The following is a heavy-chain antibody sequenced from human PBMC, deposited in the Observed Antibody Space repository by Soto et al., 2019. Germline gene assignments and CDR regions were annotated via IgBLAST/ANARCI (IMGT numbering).Heavy chain of an antibody. CDR1: GYTFTSYG. V-gene: IGHV1-18*01. CDR2: ISAYNGNT. CDR3: ARDYYDSSGYYPESEAFNDY. D-gene: IGHD3-22*01. J-gene: IGHJ4*02. Sequence: ASVKVSCKASGYTFTSYGISWVRQAPGQVLEWMGWISAYNGNTNYAQKLQGRVTMTTDTSTSTAYMELRSLRSDDTAVYYCARDYYDSSGYYPESEAFNDYWGQGTLVTVSS.